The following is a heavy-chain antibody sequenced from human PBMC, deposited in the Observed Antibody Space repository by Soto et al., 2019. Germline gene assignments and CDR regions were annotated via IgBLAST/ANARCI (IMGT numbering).Heavy chain of an antibody. CDR1: GYTFTSYD. D-gene: IGHD2-15*01. CDR2: MNPNSGKT. CDR3: ARELRYGGNYYYYGMDV. Sequence: ASVKVSCKASGYTFTSYDINWVRQATGQGLEWMGWMNPNSGKTCYAQKFQGRVTMTRNTSISTAYMELSSLRSEDTAVYYCARELRYGGNYYYYGMDVWGQGTTVTVSS. V-gene: IGHV1-8*01. J-gene: IGHJ6*02.